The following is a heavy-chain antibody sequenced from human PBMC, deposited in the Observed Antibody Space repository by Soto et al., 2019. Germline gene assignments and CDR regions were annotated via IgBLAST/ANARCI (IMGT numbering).Heavy chain of an antibody. CDR2: INPRSGGT. J-gene: IGHJ4*02. CDR1: VYTFTSHH. CDR3: ARGPGNYSDSSVYYTGAY. Sequence: ASVKVSCKASVYTFTSHHMHWVRQVPGEGLDWMGMINPRSGGTNSPQKFQGRVTMTRDTSTSTVYMELSSLRSEDTAVYYCARGPGNYSDSSVYYTGAYWGQGTLVTVSS. V-gene: IGHV1-46*01. D-gene: IGHD3-22*01.